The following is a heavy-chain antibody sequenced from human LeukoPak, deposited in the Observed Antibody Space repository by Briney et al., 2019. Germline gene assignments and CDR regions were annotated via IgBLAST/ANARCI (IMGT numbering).Heavy chain of an antibody. CDR1: GYSISTGYY. CDR3: AREGPPEYNNDWHPFDY. V-gene: IGHV4-38-2*02. CDR2: FYHGGST. J-gene: IGHJ4*02. Sequence: SETLSLTCTVSGYSISTGYYWDWIRQPPGKGLEWIGTFYHGGSTYYNPSLKSRVTISVDTSKNQFSLNLTSVTAADTAVHYCAREGPPEYNNDWHPFDYWGQGTLVTVSS. D-gene: IGHD1-14*01.